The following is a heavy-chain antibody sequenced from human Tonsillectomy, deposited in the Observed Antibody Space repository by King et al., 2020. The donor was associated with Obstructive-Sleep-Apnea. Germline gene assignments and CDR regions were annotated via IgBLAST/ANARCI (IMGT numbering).Heavy chain of an antibody. CDR2: IYSGGST. CDR1: GFTVSSNY. Sequence: DEQLVESGGGLVQPGGSLRLSCAASGFTVSSNYMNWVRQAPGKGLEWVSVIYSGGSTYYADSVKGRFTISRDNSKNTLYLQMNSLRAEATSVYYCARDSGSYRSIQLQGEYWGQGTLVSVSS. V-gene: IGHV3-66*01. D-gene: IGHD3-16*02. CDR3: ARDSGSYRSIQLQGEY. J-gene: IGHJ4*02.